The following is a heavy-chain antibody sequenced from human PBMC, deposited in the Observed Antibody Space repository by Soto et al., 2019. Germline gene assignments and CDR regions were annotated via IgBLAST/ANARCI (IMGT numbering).Heavy chain of an antibody. D-gene: IGHD5-12*01. CDR2: IYYSGST. CDR3: AGGGYSGYDPYYFDY. CDR1: GGSMSSGDYY. Sequence: QVQLQESAPGLVKPSQTLSLTCTVSGGSMSSGDYYWSWICQPPGKGLEWNGYIYYSGSTYYNPSLKSRVTISVDTSKNQFSLKLSSVTAADTAVYYCAGGGYSGYDPYYFDYWGQGTLVTVSS. J-gene: IGHJ4*02. V-gene: IGHV4-30-4*01.